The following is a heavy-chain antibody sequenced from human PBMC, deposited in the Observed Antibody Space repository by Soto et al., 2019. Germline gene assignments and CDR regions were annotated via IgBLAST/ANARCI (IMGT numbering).Heavy chain of an antibody. Sequence: ASVKVTCKVSGYTLTELSMHWVRQAPGKGLEWMGGFDPEDGETIYAQKFQGRVTMTEDTSTDTAYMELSSLRSEDTAVYYCATGIVVVPAALYGMDVWGQGTLVTVSS. CDR3: ATGIVVVPAALYGMDV. V-gene: IGHV1-24*01. J-gene: IGHJ6*02. D-gene: IGHD2-2*01. CDR1: GYTLTELS. CDR2: FDPEDGET.